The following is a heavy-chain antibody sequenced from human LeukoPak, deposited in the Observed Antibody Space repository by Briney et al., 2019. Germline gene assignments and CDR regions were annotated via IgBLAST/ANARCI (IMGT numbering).Heavy chain of an antibody. J-gene: IGHJ4*02. Sequence: GGSLRLSCAASGFTFSNYWMSWVRQAPGKGLEWVASIKEDGSEKYYVDSVKGRFTISRDNARNSLYLQMNSLRAEDTAVYYCASGRQLGYWGQGSLVTVYS. CDR3: ASGRQLGY. CDR2: IKEDGSEK. CDR1: GFTFSNYW. D-gene: IGHD6-13*01. V-gene: IGHV3-7*01.